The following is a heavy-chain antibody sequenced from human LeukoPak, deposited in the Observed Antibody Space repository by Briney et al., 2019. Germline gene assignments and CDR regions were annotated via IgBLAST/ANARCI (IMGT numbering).Heavy chain of an antibody. CDR3: ARGRDILTGCLDY. Sequence: VGSLRLSCAASGFTFSSYGMHWVRQAPGKGLEWVAFIRYDGSNKYYADSVKGRFTISRDNSKNTLYLQMNSLRAEDTAVYYCARGRDILTGCLDYWGQGTLVTVSS. D-gene: IGHD3-9*01. V-gene: IGHV3-30*02. CDR1: GFTFSSYG. CDR2: IRYDGSNK. J-gene: IGHJ4*02.